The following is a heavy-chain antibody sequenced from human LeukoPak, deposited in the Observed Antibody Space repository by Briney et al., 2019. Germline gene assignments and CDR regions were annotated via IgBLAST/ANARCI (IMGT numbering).Heavy chain of an antibody. D-gene: IGHD6-19*01. J-gene: IGHJ2*01. CDR2: IYTSGST. Sequence: PSETLSLTCAVSGGSISSYYWSWIQQPAGKGLEWIGRIYTSGSTNYNPSLKSRVTISVDKSKNQFSLKLSSVTAADTAVYYCARDLYSSGWYLFGHWYFDLWGRGTLVTVSS. CDR1: GGSISSYY. CDR3: ARDLYSSGWYLFGHWYFDL. V-gene: IGHV4-4*07.